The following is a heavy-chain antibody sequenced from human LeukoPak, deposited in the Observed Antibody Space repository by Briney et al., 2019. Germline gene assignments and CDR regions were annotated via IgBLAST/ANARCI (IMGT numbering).Heavy chain of an antibody. CDR1: GGSISSYY. CDR3: ARDGVQMATILNWFDP. J-gene: IGHJ5*02. CDR2: IYTSGST. Sequence: SETLSLTCTVSGGSISSYYWSWIRQPAGKGLEWIGRIYTSGSTNYNPSLKSRVTMSVDTSKNQFSLKLSSVTAADTAVYYCARDGVQMATILNWFDPWGQGTLVTVSS. D-gene: IGHD5-24*01. V-gene: IGHV4-4*07.